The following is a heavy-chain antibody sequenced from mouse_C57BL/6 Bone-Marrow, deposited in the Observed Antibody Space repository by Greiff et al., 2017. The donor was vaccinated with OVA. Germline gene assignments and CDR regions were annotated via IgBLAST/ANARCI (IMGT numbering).Heavy chain of an antibody. J-gene: IGHJ3*01. CDR1: GFSLTSYG. Sequence: VKLMESGPGLVAPSQSLSITCTVSGFSLTSYGVDWVHQPPGQGLEWLGVIWGGGSTNYNSALMSRLSISKDNYKSQVFLKMKRLQTDDTAMYDCATLDGRLAYWGQGTLVTVSA. CDR2: IWGGGST. V-gene: IGHV2-9*01. D-gene: IGHD1-1*01. CDR3: ATLDGRLAY.